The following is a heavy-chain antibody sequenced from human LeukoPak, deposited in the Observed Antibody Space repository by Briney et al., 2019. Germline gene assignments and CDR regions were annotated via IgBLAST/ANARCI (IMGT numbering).Heavy chain of an antibody. Sequence: GESLRLSCAGSGFSFSDGWIGWVRQAPGKGLEWVGRIKSKVDGGTTDYAAPVKGRFTISRDDSQNKLFLQMNSLEIGDTAVYYCAVERGGCSDVTCYAFNHWGQGTLVTVSS. V-gene: IGHV3-15*01. CDR3: AVERGGCSDVTCYAFNH. D-gene: IGHD2-15*01. CDR1: GFSFSDGW. J-gene: IGHJ4*02. CDR2: IKSKVDGGTT.